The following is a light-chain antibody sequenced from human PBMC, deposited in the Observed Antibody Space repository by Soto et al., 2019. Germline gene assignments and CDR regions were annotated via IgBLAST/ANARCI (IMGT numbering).Light chain of an antibody. J-gene: IGKJ4*01. CDR3: QQRASWPLT. Sequence: EIVLTQSPATLSLSPGERVTLSCRASQSVNNYLIWYQQRPGLVPRLLISDTSNRSTGIPARFSGGGSGTDFTLTISSLEPEDFAVYYCQQRASWPLTFGGGTKVEIK. CDR2: DTS. V-gene: IGKV3-11*01. CDR1: QSVNNY.